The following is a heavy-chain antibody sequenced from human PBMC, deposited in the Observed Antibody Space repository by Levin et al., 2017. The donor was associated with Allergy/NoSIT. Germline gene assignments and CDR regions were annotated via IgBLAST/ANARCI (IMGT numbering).Heavy chain of an antibody. D-gene: IGHD2/OR15-2a*01. J-gene: IGHJ6*02. CDR2: IYYDGSA. V-gene: IGHV4-39*07. Sequence: SQTLSLPCTVSGGSISDDSYYWAWVRQPPGKGLEWIGSIYYDGSAYYNPSLKTRLTISVDTSKNQFSLRVNSVTAADPAVYDCAGEPNSPYYYHYGLDVWGQGTTVTVSS. CDR3: AGEPNSPYYYHYGLDV. CDR1: GGSISDDSYY.